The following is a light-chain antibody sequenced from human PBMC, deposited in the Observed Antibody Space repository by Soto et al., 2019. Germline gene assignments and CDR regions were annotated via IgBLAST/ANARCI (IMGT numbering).Light chain of an antibody. CDR2: GAS. CDR1: QSVSRDY. V-gene: IGKV3-20*01. Sequence: EIVLTQSPGTLSLSPGERATLSCRASQSVSRDYLAWYQQKPGQAPRFLIYGASSRATGIPDRFSGSGSGTDFTLTISRLEPEDFAVYYCQHYGSSPLTFGQGTKVEIK. J-gene: IGKJ1*01. CDR3: QHYGSSPLT.